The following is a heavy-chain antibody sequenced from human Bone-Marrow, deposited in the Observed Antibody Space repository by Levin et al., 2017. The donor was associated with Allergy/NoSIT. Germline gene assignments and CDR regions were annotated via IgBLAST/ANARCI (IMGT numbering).Heavy chain of an antibody. Sequence: GGSLRLSCAASGFASSDHYMDWVRQAPGKGLEWIGRSKNRPLNFATEYAASAKGRLIISRDDSQNSLFLQINSVRAEDTTVYYCTVSISGALNKYWGQGTLVTVSS. CDR1: GFASSDHY. CDR2: SKNRPLNFAT. CDR3: TVSISGALNKY. D-gene: IGHD3-3*01. J-gene: IGHJ4*02. V-gene: IGHV3-72*01.